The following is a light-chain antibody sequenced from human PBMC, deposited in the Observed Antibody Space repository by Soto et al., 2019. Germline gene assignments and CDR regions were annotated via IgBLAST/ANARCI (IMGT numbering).Light chain of an antibody. J-gene: IGLJ2*01. CDR3: SSYTSSSSLV. Sequence: QSALTQPASVSGSPGQSITISCTGTSSDVGGYNYVSWYQQHPGKVPKLMIYDVSNRPSGVSNRFSASKSGNTASLTISGLQAEDEADYYCSSYTSSSSLVFVGGTKLTVL. V-gene: IGLV2-14*01. CDR1: SSDVGGYNY. CDR2: DVS.